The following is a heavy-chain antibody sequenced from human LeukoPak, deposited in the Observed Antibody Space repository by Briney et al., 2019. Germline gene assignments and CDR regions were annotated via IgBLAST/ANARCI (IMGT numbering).Heavy chain of an antibody. V-gene: IGHV1-69*06. Sequence: SVKVSCKASGGTFSSYAISWVRQAPGQGLEWMGGIIPIFGTANYAQKFQGRVTITADKSTSTAYMELSSLRSEDTAVYYCARSITGALNWFDPWGQGTLVTVS. CDR2: IIPIFGTA. D-gene: IGHD1-20*01. J-gene: IGHJ5*02. CDR1: GGTFSSYA. CDR3: ARSITGALNWFDP.